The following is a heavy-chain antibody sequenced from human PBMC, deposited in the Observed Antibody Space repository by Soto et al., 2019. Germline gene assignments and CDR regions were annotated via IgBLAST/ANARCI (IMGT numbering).Heavy chain of an antibody. CDR3: AKAWGIDY. CDR2: ISGSGSST. V-gene: IGHV3-23*01. CDR1: GFTFSSYT. J-gene: IGHJ4*02. D-gene: IGHD7-27*01. Sequence: EVQLLESGGGLVEPGGSRRLSCAASGFTFSSYTMSWVRQAPGKGLEWVSTISGSGSSTYSADSVKGRFTISRDNSKNTQYLQMTSLRVEDTAIYDCAKAWGIDYWGQGTLVTVSS.